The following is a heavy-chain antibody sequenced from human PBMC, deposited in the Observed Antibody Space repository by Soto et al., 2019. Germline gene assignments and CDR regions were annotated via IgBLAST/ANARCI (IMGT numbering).Heavy chain of an antibody. V-gene: IGHV3-11*05. J-gene: IGHJ6*02. D-gene: IGHD4-17*01. CDR2: ISSSSSYT. CDR1: GFTFSDYY. CDR3: ARVAYGDYGEYYYGMDV. Sequence: QVQLVESGGGLVKPGGSLRLSCAASGFTFSDYYMSWIRQAPGKGPEWVSYISSSSSYTNYADSVKGRFTISRDNAKNSLYLQMNSLRAEDTAVYYCARVAYGDYGEYYYGMDVWGQGTTVTVSS.